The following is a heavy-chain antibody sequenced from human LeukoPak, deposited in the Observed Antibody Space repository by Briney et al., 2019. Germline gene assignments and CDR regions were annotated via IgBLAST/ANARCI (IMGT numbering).Heavy chain of an antibody. V-gene: IGHV3-23*01. CDR2: IASGGGT. D-gene: IGHD1-26*01. J-gene: IGHJ4*02. CDR1: GFTFTSSA. Sequence: GGSLRLSCSASGFTFTSSAVHWVRQAPGKGLEWVSGIASGGGTYYAESVKGRFTISGDKSKNTLYLQMNSLRAEETAVYYCANRIGGATFYWGQGTLVTVSS. CDR3: ANRIGGATFY.